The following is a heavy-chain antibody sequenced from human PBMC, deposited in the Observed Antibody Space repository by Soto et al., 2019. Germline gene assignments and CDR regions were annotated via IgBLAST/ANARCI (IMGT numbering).Heavy chain of an antibody. J-gene: IGHJ4*02. V-gene: IGHV4-39*01. Sequence: SETLSLTCAVSGGSISSSSYYWGWIRQPPGKGLEWIGSISYSGSTYYNPSLKSRVTISVDTSKNQFSLKLSSVTAADTAVYYCAKNWNWRSLVHWGQGTLVTVSS. CDR1: GGSISSSSYY. D-gene: IGHD1-1*01. CDR2: ISYSGST. CDR3: AKNWNWRSLVH.